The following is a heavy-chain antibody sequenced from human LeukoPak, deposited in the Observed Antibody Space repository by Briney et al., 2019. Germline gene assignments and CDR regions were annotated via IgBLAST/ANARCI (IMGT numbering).Heavy chain of an antibody. CDR1: GLTFSSYT. J-gene: IGHJ5*02. V-gene: IGHV3-66*01. CDR3: AREEGRWEWFDP. D-gene: IGHD1-26*01. Sequence: AGGSLRLSCAASGLTFSSYTMHWVRQAPGKGLEWVSVIDSGGRTYYADSVKGRFTISRDNSKNTLYLQMNSLRAEDTAVYYCAREEGRWEWFDPWGQGTLVTVSS. CDR2: IDSGGRT.